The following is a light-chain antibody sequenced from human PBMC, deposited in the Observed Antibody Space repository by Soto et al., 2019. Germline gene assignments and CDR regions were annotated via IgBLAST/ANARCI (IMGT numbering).Light chain of an antibody. CDR2: DVS. CDR1: SADIGAFNY. Sequence: QSALTQPASVSGSPGQSITISCAGTSADIGAFNYVSWYQHHPGKVPKLLMFDVSDRPSGVSTRFSASKSANTASLTISGLQADDEADYYCSSYSTSSALVFGGGTKVTVL. CDR3: SSYSTSSALV. V-gene: IGLV2-14*03. J-gene: IGLJ2*01.